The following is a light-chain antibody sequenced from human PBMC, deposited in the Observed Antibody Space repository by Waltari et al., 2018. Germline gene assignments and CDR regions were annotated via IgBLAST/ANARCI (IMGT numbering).Light chain of an antibody. J-gene: IGLJ2*01. CDR1: SSDVGAYKY. CDR3: ASRGASKV. V-gene: IGLV2-8*01. CDR2: EVS. Sequence: QSALTQPPSASGSPGQSVTISCTGTSSDVGAYKYVSWYQQHPGKAPNILIYEVSKRASGVPDRFSGSKSGNTASLTVSGLQAEDEADYYCASRGASKVFGGGTKLTVL.